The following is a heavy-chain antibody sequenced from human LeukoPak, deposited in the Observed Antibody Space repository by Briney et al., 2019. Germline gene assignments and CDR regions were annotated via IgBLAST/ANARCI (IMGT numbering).Heavy chain of an antibody. CDR3: ARRGVEMAAIRPDNWFDP. D-gene: IGHD5-24*01. V-gene: IGHV4-59*08. J-gene: IGHJ5*02. CDR2: IYYSGRA. Sequence: PSETLSLTCSVSGGSITTNSWNWIRQPPGQGLEWIGYIYYSGRAGYNPSLKSRVTMSVDMSKNQFSLKLTSVTAADTAVYYCARRGVEMAAIRPDNWFDPWGQGTLVTASS. CDR1: GGSITTNS.